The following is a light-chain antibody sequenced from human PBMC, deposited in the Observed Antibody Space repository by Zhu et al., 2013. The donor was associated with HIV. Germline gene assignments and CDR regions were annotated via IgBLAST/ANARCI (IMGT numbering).Light chain of an antibody. V-gene: IGKV1-13*02. CDR2: DAS. CDR1: QDINSA. Sequence: AVQLTQSPSSLSASVGDRITITCRASQDINSALAWYQQKPGKPPNLLIYDASSLEGGVPSRFSGSGSETDFTLSISSLQPEDFATYYCQQFNSYPQTFGQGTKVEIK. CDR3: QQFNSYPQT. J-gene: IGKJ1*01.